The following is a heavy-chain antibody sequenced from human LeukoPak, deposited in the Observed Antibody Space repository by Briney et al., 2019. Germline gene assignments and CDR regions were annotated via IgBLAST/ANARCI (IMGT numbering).Heavy chain of an antibody. CDR2: ISGSGGST. CDR3: AKVLGGAVVTAITDAFDN. Sequence: GGSLRLSCGASGLPFSRYAMSLVRQAPGKGLEWVSAISGSGGSTYYADSVKGWFTISRDNSKNTLYLQMNSLRAEDTAVYYCAKVLGGAVVTAITDAFDNWGQGTMVTVSS. V-gene: IGHV3-23*01. J-gene: IGHJ3*02. CDR1: GLPFSRYA. D-gene: IGHD2-21*02.